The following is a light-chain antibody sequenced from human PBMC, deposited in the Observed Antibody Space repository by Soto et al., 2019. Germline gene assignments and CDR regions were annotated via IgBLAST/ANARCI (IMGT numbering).Light chain of an antibody. CDR1: SSNIGAGYD. CDR3: LSYDSSLSVLYV. J-gene: IGLJ1*01. V-gene: IGLV1-40*01. CDR2: GNS. Sequence: QSVLTQPPSVSGAPGQRVTISCTGGSSNIGAGYDVHWYQQLPGSAPKLLIYGNSNRPSGVPDRFSGSKSGTSASLAITGLQAEDEADYYCLSYDSSLSVLYVFGTGTKLTVL.